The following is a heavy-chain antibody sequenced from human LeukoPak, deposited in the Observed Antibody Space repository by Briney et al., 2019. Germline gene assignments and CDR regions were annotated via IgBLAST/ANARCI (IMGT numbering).Heavy chain of an antibody. CDR2: ISSSGSTI. Sequence: PGGSLRRSCAASGVTFSDYYRSWIRQAPGKGLEWVSYISSSGSTIYYADSVKGRFTISRDNAKNSLYLQMNSLRPEDTALYYCSTGPRSLPYWGPGTLVTVSS. CDR3: STGPRSLPY. V-gene: IGHV3-11*01. J-gene: IGHJ4*01. D-gene: IGHD4-23*01. CDR1: GVTFSDYY.